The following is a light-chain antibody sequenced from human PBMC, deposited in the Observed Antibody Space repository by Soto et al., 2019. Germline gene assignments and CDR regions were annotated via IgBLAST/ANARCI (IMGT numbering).Light chain of an antibody. CDR2: DNT. J-gene: IGLJ3*02. CDR3: GTWDSSLSAGV. V-gene: IGLV1-40*01. CDR1: SSDIGAGYR. Sequence: QSVLTQPPSVSGAPGERVTISCTGSSSDIGAGYRVRWYQQVPGTAPKLLIYDNTNRPSGVSVRFSGSKSGTSATLGITGLQTGDEADYYCGTWDSSLSAGVFGGGTKLTVL.